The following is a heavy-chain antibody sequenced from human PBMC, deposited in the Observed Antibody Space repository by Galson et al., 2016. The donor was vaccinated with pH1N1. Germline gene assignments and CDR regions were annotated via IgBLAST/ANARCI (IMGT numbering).Heavy chain of an antibody. CDR1: GYTFTNCW. V-gene: IGHV5-51*03. Sequence: QSGAEVKKPGESLKISCRASGYTFTNCWIGWVRQVPGKGLEWMAIIYPGDSAARYSPSFQGRVTISADKSISTAYLHWSSLKASDTAIYYCARPQSLATPAFFFDSWGRGTLVTVSS. CDR3: ARPQSLATPAFFFDS. J-gene: IGHJ4*02. CDR2: IYPGDSAA. D-gene: IGHD6-13*01.